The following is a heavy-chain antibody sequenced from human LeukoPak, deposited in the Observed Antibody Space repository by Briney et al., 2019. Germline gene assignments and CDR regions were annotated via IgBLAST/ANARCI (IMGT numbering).Heavy chain of an antibody. Sequence: GASVKVSCKASGYTFTGYYMHWVRQAPGQGLEWMGWINPNSGSTNYAQKFQGRVTITTDESTSTAYMELSGLRSEDTAVYYCARGGDYILPRPYNWNNWFDPWGQGTLVTVSS. CDR1: GYTFTGYY. D-gene: IGHD1-20*01. J-gene: IGHJ5*02. V-gene: IGHV1-2*02. CDR3: ARGGDYILPRPYNWNNWFDP. CDR2: INPNSGST.